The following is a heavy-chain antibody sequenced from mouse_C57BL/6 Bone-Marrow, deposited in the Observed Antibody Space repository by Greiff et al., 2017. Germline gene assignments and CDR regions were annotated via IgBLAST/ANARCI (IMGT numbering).Heavy chain of an antibody. Sequence: VQLQQPGAELVRPGSSVKLSCKASGYTFTSYWMDWVKQRPGQGLEWIGNIYPSDSETHYNQKFKDKATLTVDKSSSTAYMQLSSLTSEDSAVXYCARGDYDYSYAMDYWGQGTSVTVSS. D-gene: IGHD2-4*01. CDR2: IYPSDSET. CDR1: GYTFTSYW. V-gene: IGHV1-61*01. CDR3: ARGDYDYSYAMDY. J-gene: IGHJ4*01.